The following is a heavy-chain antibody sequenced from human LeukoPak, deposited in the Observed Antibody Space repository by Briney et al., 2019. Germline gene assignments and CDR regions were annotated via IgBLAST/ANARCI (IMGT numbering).Heavy chain of an antibody. Sequence: PGRSLRLSCAASGFTFSTYAMHWVRQAPGKGLEWVALTSHDGGNKDYADSVKGRFTISRDNSKNTLYLQMNSLRAEDTAVYYCARGLVAVAGTGLYYYGMDVWGQGTTVTVSS. CDR3: ARGLVAVAGTGLYYYGMDV. D-gene: IGHD6-19*01. V-gene: IGHV3-30*04. CDR2: TSHDGGNK. J-gene: IGHJ6*02. CDR1: GFTFSTYA.